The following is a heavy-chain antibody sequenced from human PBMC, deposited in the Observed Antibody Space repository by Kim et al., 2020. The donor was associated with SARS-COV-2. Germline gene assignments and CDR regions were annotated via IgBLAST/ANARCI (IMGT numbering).Heavy chain of an antibody. V-gene: IGHV1-3*04. D-gene: IGHD6-25*01. CDR2: INTAQGDT. CDR1: GDTFTSYS. CDR3: ARGRAAADDFDY. Sequence: ASVKVSCKASGDTFTSYSIHWVRQAPGQRLEWMGWINTAQGDTRYSQNLQGRVTITRDTAAGTAYMELRSLRSEDSAVYYCARGRAAADDFDYWGQGTLV. J-gene: IGHJ4*02.